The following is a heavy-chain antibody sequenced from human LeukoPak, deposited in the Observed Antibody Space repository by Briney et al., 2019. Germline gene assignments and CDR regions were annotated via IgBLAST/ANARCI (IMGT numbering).Heavy chain of an antibody. V-gene: IGHV3-74*01. CDR2: LNEDGGIT. Sequence: PGGSLRLSCEASGFSFSSFWMHWVRQAPGEGLVWVSRLNEDGGITNYADFAKGRFTISRDNARNTLYLHMNSLSADDTAVYYCTRDIGGRSAYWGQGTLVTVSS. CDR1: GFSFSSFW. D-gene: IGHD3-16*01. CDR3: TRDIGGRSAY. J-gene: IGHJ4*02.